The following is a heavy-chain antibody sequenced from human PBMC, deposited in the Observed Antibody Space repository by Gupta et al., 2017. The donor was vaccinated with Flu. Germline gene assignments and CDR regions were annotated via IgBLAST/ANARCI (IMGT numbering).Heavy chain of an antibody. V-gene: IGHV4-59*01. J-gene: IGHJ3*01. D-gene: IGHD2-15*01. CDR1: GDSISRYY. Sequence: QVQLQESGPGLVKASETLSLTCAVSGDSISRYYWSWIRQSPGKGLEWIGFISDSGGTKYNPSLKSRVSMSLHTSMNQFSLELTSVTAADTAVYFWAREGGHDAFDFWGRGTAVAVS. CDR3: AREGGHDAFDF. CDR2: ISDSGGT.